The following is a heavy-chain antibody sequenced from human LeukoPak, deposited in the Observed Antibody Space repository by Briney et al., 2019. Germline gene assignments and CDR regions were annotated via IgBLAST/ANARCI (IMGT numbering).Heavy chain of an antibody. Sequence: GGSLRLSCAASGFTFNTYTMNWVRQTPGKGLEWVASISSNGGYIYYTDSVKGRFIISRDNARNSLFLQMNKLTVEDTAVYYCALDCSGGNCYSAYWGQGTLVTVSS. CDR3: ALDCSGGNCYSAY. D-gene: IGHD2-21*02. J-gene: IGHJ4*02. CDR2: ISSNGGYI. CDR1: GFTFNTYT. V-gene: IGHV3-21*06.